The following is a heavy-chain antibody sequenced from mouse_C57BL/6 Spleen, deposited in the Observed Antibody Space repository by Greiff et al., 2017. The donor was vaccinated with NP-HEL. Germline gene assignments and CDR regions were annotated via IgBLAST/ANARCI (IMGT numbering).Heavy chain of an antibody. CDR1: GFNIKDDY. Sequence: EVQLQQSGAELVRPGAPVKLSCTASGFNIKDDYMHWVKQRPEQGLEWIGWIDPENGDTEYASKFQGKATITADTSSNTAYLQLSSLTSEDTAVYYCTVTTVVSYWGQGTLVTVSA. CDR3: TVTTVVSY. J-gene: IGHJ3*01. CDR2: IDPENGDT. D-gene: IGHD1-1*01. V-gene: IGHV14-4*01.